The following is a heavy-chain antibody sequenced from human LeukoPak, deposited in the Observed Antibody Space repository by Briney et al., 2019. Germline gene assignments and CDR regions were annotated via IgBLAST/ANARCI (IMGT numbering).Heavy chain of an antibody. V-gene: IGHV4-34*01. CDR3: ARGSAGDDLIAVAGTFWFDP. CDR1: GGSFSGYY. CDR2: INHSGST. Sequence: SSETLSLTCAVYGGSFSGYYWSWIRQPPGKGLEWIGEINHSGSTNYNPSLKSRVTISVDTSKNQFSLKLSFVTAADTAVYYCARGSAGDDLIAVAGTFWFDPWGQGTLVTVSS. J-gene: IGHJ5*02. D-gene: IGHD6-19*01.